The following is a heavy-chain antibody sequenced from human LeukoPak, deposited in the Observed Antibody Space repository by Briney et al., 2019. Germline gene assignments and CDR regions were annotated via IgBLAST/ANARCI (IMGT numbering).Heavy chain of an antibody. Sequence: PSETLSLTCVVYGGSLSGDYWSWIRQPPGKGLEWIGEINHSGSTNYNPSLKSRVTISVDTSKNQLSLKLSSVTAADTAVHYCARDPLVGAFDYWGQGTLVTVSS. CDR3: ARDPLVGAFDY. CDR1: GGSLSGDY. V-gene: IGHV4-34*01. D-gene: IGHD1-26*01. J-gene: IGHJ4*02. CDR2: INHSGST.